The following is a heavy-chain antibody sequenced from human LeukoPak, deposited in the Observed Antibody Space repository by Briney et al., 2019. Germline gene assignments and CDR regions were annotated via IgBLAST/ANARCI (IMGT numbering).Heavy chain of an antibody. J-gene: IGHJ5*02. Sequence: GESLKISCKGSGYTFTSYWIGWVRQMPGKGLEWMGIIYPGDSDTRYSPSFQGQVTISADKSISTAYLQWSSLKASDTAMYYCARLPYYDFWSGHNWFDPWGQGTLVTVSS. V-gene: IGHV5-51*01. D-gene: IGHD3-3*01. CDR3: ARLPYYDFWSGHNWFDP. CDR1: GYTFTSYW. CDR2: IYPGDSDT.